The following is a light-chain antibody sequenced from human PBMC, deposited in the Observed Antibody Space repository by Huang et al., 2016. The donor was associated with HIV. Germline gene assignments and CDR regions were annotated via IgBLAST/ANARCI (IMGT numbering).Light chain of an antibody. CDR2: GAS. CDR1: QSVSSN. V-gene: IGKV3-15*01. CDR3: QHYANWPWFT. J-gene: IGKJ2*01. Sequence: EIVMTQSPATLSVSPGERATLYCRASQSVSSNLARSQQKPGQAPRLLIYGASTRATGVPDGCSGSGSGTEFTLSITSLQSEDFAVYYCQHYANWPWFTFGQGT.